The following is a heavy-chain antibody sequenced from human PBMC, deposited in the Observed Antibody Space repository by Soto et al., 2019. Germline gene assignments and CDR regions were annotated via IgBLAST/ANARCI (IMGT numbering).Heavy chain of an antibody. CDR2: INYSGRT. Sequence: PSETLSLTCTVSGGSISTYYWSWIRQPPGKGLEWIGYINYSGRTNYNPSLKSRVTMSLDTSKNQFSLKLRSVTAADTAVFYCARYAGSSWFDYWGQGTLVTAPQ. CDR1: GGSISTYY. J-gene: IGHJ4*02. V-gene: IGHV4-59*01. D-gene: IGHD6-13*01. CDR3: ARYAGSSWFDY.